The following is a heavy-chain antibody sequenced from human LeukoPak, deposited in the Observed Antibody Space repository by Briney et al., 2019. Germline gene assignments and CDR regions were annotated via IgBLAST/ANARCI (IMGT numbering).Heavy chain of an antibody. CDR2: ISGTDTTT. D-gene: IGHD3-22*01. CDR1: GFAFSAYE. CDR3: TTLGYHLDS. J-gene: IGHJ4*02. Sequence: AGGSLRLSCAAPGFAFSAYEMNWVRQAPANGLEWVSYISGTDTTTYYADSVKGRFTISRDNARTSLYLQMNSLRAEDTALYYCTTLGYHLDSWGQGTLVTVSS. V-gene: IGHV3-48*03.